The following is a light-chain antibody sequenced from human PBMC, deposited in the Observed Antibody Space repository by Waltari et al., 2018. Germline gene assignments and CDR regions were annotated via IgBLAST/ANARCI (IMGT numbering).Light chain of an antibody. CDR3: QQHYSTPLT. CDR2: WAS. V-gene: IGKV4-1*01. Sequence: DIVLTQSPDSLAVSLGERATINCKSSQSLLYSSNNKNYLVWYQQKPGQTPKLLISWASTRQSGVPDRLSGSGSGTDFTLTISSLQAEDVAVYYCQQHYSTPLTIGGGTKVEIK. CDR1: QSLLYSSNNKNY. J-gene: IGKJ4*01.